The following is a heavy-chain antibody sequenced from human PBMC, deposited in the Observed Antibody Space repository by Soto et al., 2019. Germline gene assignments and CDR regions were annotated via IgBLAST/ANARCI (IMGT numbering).Heavy chain of an antibody. CDR2: IVVGSGNT. J-gene: IGHJ3*02. Sequence: GASVKVSCKASGFTFTSSAVQWVRQARGQRLEWIGWIVVGSGNTNYAQKFQERVTITRDMSTSTAYMELSSLRSEDTAVYYCHSGVLRFLDPGAFDIWGQGTMVTV. V-gene: IGHV1-58*01. D-gene: IGHD3-3*01. CDR3: HSGVLRFLDPGAFDI. CDR1: GFTFTSSA.